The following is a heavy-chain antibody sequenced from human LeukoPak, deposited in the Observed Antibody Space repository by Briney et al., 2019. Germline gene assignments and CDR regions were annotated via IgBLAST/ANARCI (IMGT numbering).Heavy chain of an antibody. D-gene: IGHD3-9*01. CDR2: IYYSGST. J-gene: IGHJ4*02. CDR1: SGSLSSSIYY. Sequence: SQTLSLTCTVSSGSLSSSIYYWGWIRQPPGKGLEWIGSIYYSGSTSYHPSLKSRVNISVDTAKNQFSLKLTSVTAADAAVYYCASRNDILSGYVFDFWGRGTLVTVSS. V-gene: IGHV4-39*01. CDR3: ASRNDILSGYVFDF.